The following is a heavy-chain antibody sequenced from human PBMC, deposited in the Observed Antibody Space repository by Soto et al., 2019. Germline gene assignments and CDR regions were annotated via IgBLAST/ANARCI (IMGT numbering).Heavy chain of an antibody. CDR1: GFTFDDYA. J-gene: IGHJ6*03. CDR2: ISWNSGSI. CDR3: AKGRPSEYCSGGSCYSDYYYYIDV. Sequence: GGSLRLSCAASGFTFDDYAMHWVRQAPGKGLEWVSGISWNSGSIGYADSVKGRFTISRDNAKNSLYLQMNSLRAEDTALYYCAKGRPSEYCSGGSCYSDYYYYIDVWGKGTTVTVSS. V-gene: IGHV3-9*01. D-gene: IGHD2-15*01.